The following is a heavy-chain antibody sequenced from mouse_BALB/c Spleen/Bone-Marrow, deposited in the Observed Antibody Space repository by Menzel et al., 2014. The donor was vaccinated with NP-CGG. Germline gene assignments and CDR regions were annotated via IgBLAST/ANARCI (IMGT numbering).Heavy chain of an antibody. D-gene: IGHD1-1*01. CDR1: GFTFSDYG. CDR3: ARDYYGSSYWYFDV. V-gene: IGHV5-15*02. J-gene: IGHJ1*01. CDR2: ISNLAYSI. Sequence: EVKLVESGGGLVQPGGSRKLSCAASGFTFSDYGMAWVRQAPGKGPEWVAFISNLAYSIYYADTVTGRFTISRENAKNTLHLEMSSLRSEDTAMYYCARDYYGSSYWYFDVWGAGTTVTVSS.